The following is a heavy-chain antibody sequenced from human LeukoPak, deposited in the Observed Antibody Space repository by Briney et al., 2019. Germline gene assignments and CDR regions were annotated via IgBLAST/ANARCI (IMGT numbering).Heavy chain of an antibody. J-gene: IGHJ4*02. CDR2: ISYDGSNK. V-gene: IGHV3-30-3*02. CDR1: GFTFSSYA. CDR3: AKKTD. Sequence: SGGSLRLSCAASGFTFSSYAMHWVRQAPGKGLEWVAVISYDGSNKYYADSVKGRFTISRDNSKNTLYLQMNSLRAEDTAVYYCAKKTDWGQGTLVTVSS.